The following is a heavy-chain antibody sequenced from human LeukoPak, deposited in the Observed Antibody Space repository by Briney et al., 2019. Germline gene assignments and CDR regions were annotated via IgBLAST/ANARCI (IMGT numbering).Heavy chain of an antibody. CDR1: GFTFSSYS. D-gene: IGHD5-18*01. Sequence: QPGRSLRLSCAASGFTFSSYSIHWVRQAPGKGLEWVAVISYDGSNKYYADSVKGRFTISRDNSKNTLYLEMNSLRTEDTAVYYCAKGRLQTRNWYFALWGRGTLVTVSS. CDR3: AKGRLQTRNWYFAL. CDR2: ISYDGSNK. V-gene: IGHV3-30*18. J-gene: IGHJ2*01.